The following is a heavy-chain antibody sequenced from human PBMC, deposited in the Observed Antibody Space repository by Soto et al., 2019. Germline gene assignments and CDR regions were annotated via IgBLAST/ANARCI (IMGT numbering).Heavy chain of an antibody. Sequence: EVQLLESGGGLVQPGGSLRLSCAASGFTFSSYGMSWVRQAPGKGLEWVSLISGSGGSTYYADSVKGRFTISRDNPKNTLYLQTNSLRAEDTAVYYCAKDGGRDGYLDYWGQGILVTVSS. CDR2: ISGSGGST. J-gene: IGHJ4*02. V-gene: IGHV3-23*01. CDR3: AKDGGRDGYLDY. D-gene: IGHD3-16*01. CDR1: GFTFSSYG.